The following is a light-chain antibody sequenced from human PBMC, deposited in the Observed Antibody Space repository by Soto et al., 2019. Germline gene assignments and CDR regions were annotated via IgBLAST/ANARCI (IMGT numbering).Light chain of an antibody. Sequence: SVLTQPDSVSGAPGQSITIACTGTSSDIGHYDYVSSYQQHPGKAPKPMIYHVTYRPPRLSTRYSGSKSGNSPSLTIPALQADDEADYYCCSLTTSHTSVFGSGTKVTVL. V-gene: IGLV2-14*03. CDR1: SSDIGHYDY. CDR2: HVT. CDR3: CSLTTSHTSV. J-gene: IGLJ1*01.